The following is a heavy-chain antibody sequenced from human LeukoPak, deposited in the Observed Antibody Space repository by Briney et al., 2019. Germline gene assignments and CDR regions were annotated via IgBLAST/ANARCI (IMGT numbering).Heavy chain of an antibody. CDR2: IYYSGST. J-gene: IGHJ4*02. V-gene: IGHV4-39*07. D-gene: IGHD3-10*01. CDR3: ARDHRVGGYYGSGSYSY. CDR1: GGSTSSSSYY. Sequence: SETLSLTCTVSGGSTSSSSYYWGWIRQPPGKGLEWIGSIYYSGSTYYNPSLKSRVTISVDTSKNQFSLKLSSVTAADTAVYYCARDHRVGGYYGSGSYSYWGQGTLVTVSS.